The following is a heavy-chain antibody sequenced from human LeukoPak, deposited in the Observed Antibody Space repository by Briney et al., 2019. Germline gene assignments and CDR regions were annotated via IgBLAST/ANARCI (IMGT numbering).Heavy chain of an antibody. CDR1: GGSISSSSYY. CDR3: ARSWSIAARQDY. CDR2: IYYSGST. D-gene: IGHD6-6*01. J-gene: IGHJ4*02. V-gene: IGHV4-39*01. Sequence: SETLSLTCTVSGGSISSSSYYWGWIRQPPGKGLEWIGSIYYSGSTYYNPSLKSRVTISVDTSKNQFSLKLSSVTAADTAVYYCARSWSIAARQDYWGQGTLVTVSS.